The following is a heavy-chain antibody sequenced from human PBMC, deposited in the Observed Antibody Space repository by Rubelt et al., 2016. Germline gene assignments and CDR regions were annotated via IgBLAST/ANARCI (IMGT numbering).Heavy chain of an antibody. J-gene: IGHJ1*01. Sequence: QVQLVQSGAEVKKPGASVKISCKASGYTFTDYYMHWVRQAPGQGLEWMGWINTKTGNPTYAQGFTGRFVFSLDTSVCGACLWLRSLAAVRAASYYCARAVGPRSICAVGRYWGQGTRVTVAS. V-gene: IGHV7-4-1*01. D-gene: IGHD6-13*01. CDR2: INTKTGNP. CDR1: GYTFTDYY. CDR3: ARAVGPRSICAVGRY.